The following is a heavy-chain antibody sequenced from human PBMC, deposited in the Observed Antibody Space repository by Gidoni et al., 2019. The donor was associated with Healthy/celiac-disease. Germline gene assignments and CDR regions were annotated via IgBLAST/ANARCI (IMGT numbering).Heavy chain of an antibody. CDR2: INHSGST. V-gene: IGHV4-34*01. J-gene: IGHJ3*02. D-gene: IGHD2-15*01. CDR1: GGSFSGYY. CDR3: ARLGSGDAFDI. Sequence: QVQLQQWGAGLLKLSETLSLTCAVYGGSFSGYYWSWIRQPPGKGLEWIGEINHSGSTNYNPSLKSRVTISVDTSKNQFSLKLSSVTAADTAVYYCARLGSGDAFDIWGQGTMVTVSS.